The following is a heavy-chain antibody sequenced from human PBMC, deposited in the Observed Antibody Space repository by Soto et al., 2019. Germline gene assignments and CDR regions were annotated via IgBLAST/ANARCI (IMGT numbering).Heavy chain of an antibody. V-gene: IGHV4-30-4*01. Sequence: SETLSLTCTVSGGSISSDDYYWSWIRQAPGRGLEWIGYIHSSGSIYYNPSLKSRATMSIDTSKNQFSLKPSSVTAADTAVYYCARGRIVVVPAAYYYYGMDVWGQGTTVTVSS. CDR3: ARGRIVVVPAAYYYYGMDV. J-gene: IGHJ6*02. D-gene: IGHD2-2*01. CDR2: IHSSGSI. CDR1: GGSISSDDYY.